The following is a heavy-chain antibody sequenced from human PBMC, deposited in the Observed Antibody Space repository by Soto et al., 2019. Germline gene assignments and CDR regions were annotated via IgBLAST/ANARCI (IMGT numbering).Heavy chain of an antibody. Sequence: VQLQESGPGLVKPSETLSLTCTVSGDSMDNNYWSWVRQSPGKGLEWIGYIYYTGDTNYNPSFRSRLTILVDTSKNQFSLNLRSVTTADTAVYSCVRGGWSHDSWGQGALVTVSS. J-gene: IGHJ4*02. CDR1: GDSMDNNY. V-gene: IGHV4-59*01. CDR2: IYYTGDT. CDR3: VRGGWSHDS. D-gene: IGHD2-15*01.